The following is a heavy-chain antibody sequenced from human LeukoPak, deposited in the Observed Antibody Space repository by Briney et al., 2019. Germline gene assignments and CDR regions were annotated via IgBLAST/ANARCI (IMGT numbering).Heavy chain of an antibody. V-gene: IGHV4-59*08. CDR2: FSYSGNT. CDR1: GASVSSYY. Sequence: SETLSLTCTVSGASVSSYYWSWIRKPPGKKLESIGYFSYSGNTNYNPSLQSRVTISVDTSKNQFSLRLNSVTAADTAVYYCARHKGNSYGPWDDWGQGTLVTVSS. D-gene: IGHD3-10*01. CDR3: ARHKGNSYGPWDD. J-gene: IGHJ4*02.